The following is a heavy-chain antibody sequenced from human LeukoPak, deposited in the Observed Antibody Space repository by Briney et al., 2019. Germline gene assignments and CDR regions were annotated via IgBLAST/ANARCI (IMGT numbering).Heavy chain of an antibody. J-gene: IGHJ6*02. CDR1: GFPFSSYW. CDR3: ASDSPYYGMDV. Sequence: GGSLRLSCAASGFPFSSYWMHWVRQVPGKGLLWVSRINSDGSATIYADSVRGRFTISRDNAKNTLYLQMSGLRVEDTAVYHCASDSPYYGMDVWGQGATVTVSS. CDR2: INSDGSAT. V-gene: IGHV3-74*01.